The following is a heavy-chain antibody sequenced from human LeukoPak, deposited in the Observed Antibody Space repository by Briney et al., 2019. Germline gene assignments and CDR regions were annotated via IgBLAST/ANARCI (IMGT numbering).Heavy chain of an antibody. V-gene: IGHV5-51*01. J-gene: IGHJ3*02. CDR2: IYPGDSDT. CDR1: GYRFTSYW. Sequence: GESLKISCKASGYRFTSYWIGWVGQMPGKSLEWMGIIYPGDSDTRYSPSFQGQVTISADKSISTAYLQWSSLKASDTAMYYCARPEEHGDYVHDAFDTWGPGKLVTASS. D-gene: IGHD4-17*01. CDR3: ARPEEHGDYVHDAFDT.